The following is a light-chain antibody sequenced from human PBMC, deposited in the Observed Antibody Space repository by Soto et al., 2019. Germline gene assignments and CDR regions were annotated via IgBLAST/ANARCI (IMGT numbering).Light chain of an antibody. CDR3: QQYNNWPPKHT. V-gene: IGKV3-15*01. CDR2: GAS. J-gene: IGKJ2*01. CDR1: QSVSSN. Sequence: EIMMTQSPATLSVSPGERATLSCRASQSVSSNLAWYQQKPGQAPRLLIYGASTRATGIPGRFSGSGSGTEFTLTISSPQSEDSAVYYCQQYNNWPPKHTFGQGTELEIK.